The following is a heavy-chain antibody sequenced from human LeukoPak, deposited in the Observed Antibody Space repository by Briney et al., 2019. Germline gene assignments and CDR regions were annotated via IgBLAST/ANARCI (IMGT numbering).Heavy chain of an antibody. D-gene: IGHD6-19*01. CDR3: ARGRHSSGWYGDFDY. CDR2: IYYSGST. CDR1: GGSISSYY. V-gene: IGHV4-59*08. Sequence: SETLSLTCTVSGGSISSYYWSWIRQPPGKGLEWIGYIYYSGSTNYNPSLKSRVTISVDTSKNQFSLKLSSVTAADTAVYYCARGRHSSGWYGDFDYWGQGTLVTVS. J-gene: IGHJ4*02.